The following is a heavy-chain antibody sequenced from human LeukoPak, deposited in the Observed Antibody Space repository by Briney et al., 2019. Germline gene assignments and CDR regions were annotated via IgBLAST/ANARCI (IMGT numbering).Heavy chain of an antibody. D-gene: IGHD6-25*01. V-gene: IGHV4-59*01. CDR1: GGSISSYY. Sequence: SETLSLTCTVSGGSISSYYWSWIRQPPGKGLEWIGYIYYSGSTNYNPSLKSRVTISVDTSKNQFSLKLSSVTAADTAVYYCARGQRFPLYYMDVWGKGTTVTISS. CDR3: ARGQRFPLYYMDV. J-gene: IGHJ6*03. CDR2: IYYSGST.